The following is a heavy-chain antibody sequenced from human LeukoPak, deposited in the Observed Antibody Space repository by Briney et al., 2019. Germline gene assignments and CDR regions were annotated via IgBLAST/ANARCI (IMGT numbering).Heavy chain of an antibody. CDR1: GGSFCVYY. J-gene: IGHJ5*02. V-gene: IGHV4-34*01. CDR3: ASSPLVLRFDP. CDR2: INHSGST. Sequence: SDTLSLTCSVYGGSFCVYYWRCIPQPPGEGREWIGEINHSGSTNYNPSLRSRDTISVDTSKNQFSLKLSSVTAADTAVYYCASSPLVLRFDPWGQGTLVTVSS. D-gene: IGHD3-16*02.